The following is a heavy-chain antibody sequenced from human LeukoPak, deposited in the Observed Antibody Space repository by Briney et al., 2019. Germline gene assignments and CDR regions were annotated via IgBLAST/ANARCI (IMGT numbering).Heavy chain of an antibody. V-gene: IGHV4-34*01. CDR1: GGSFSGYY. CDR3: ARGPPNIVVVVAANYFDY. Sequence: SETLSLTCAVYGGSFSGYYWSWIRQPPGKGLEWIGEINHSGSTNYNPSLKSRVTISVDTSKNQFSLKLSSVTAADTAVYYCARGPPNIVVVVAANYFDYWGRGTLVTVSS. CDR2: INHSGST. D-gene: IGHD2-15*01. J-gene: IGHJ4*02.